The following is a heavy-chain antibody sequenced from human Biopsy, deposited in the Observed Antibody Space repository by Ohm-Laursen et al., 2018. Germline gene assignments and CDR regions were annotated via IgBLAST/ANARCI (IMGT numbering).Heavy chain of an antibody. D-gene: IGHD3-22*01. CDR3: ARHYYDTSGYNWFDP. CDR2: VMLFFGTA. CDR1: AATFSSYI. J-gene: IGHJ5*02. V-gene: IGHV1-69*06. Sequence: SVNLSRTASAATFSSYIFAWVRQAPGQRPWWMGDVMLFFGTAQYAPKSQGRFSMTVDKTTYTAYMQLTSLTPEDTAVYFCARHYYDTSGYNWFDPWGQGTRVTVSS.